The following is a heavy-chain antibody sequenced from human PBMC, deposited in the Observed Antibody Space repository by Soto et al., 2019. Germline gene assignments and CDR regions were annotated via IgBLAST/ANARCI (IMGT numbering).Heavy chain of an antibody. V-gene: IGHV1-46*01. D-gene: IGHD4-17*01. Sequence: QVQLVQSGAEVKKPGASVKVSCKASGYTFTSYYMHWVRQAPGQGLEWMGIINNSGGSTSYPQKFQGRVSMTRDTSTSTVYMELSSLRSEDTAVYYCARAHDYDNAEVDVWGQGTTVTVSS. CDR2: INNSGGST. CDR3: ARAHDYDNAEVDV. CDR1: GYTFTSYY. J-gene: IGHJ6*02.